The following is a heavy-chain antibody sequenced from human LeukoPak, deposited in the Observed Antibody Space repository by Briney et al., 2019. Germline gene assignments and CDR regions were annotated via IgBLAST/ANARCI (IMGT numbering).Heavy chain of an antibody. CDR1: GFSVGDNY. V-gene: IGHV3-53*01. D-gene: IGHD3-3*01. CDR2: IYSGGAT. CDR3: ARDWSPRGVALDY. J-gene: IGHJ4*02. Sequence: GGSLRLSCAASGFSVGDNYMSWVRQAPGKGLEWVSVIYSGGATWYADSVKGRFTISRDNSKNTLYLQMNSLRAEDTAVYYCARDWSPRGVALDYWGQGTLVTVSS.